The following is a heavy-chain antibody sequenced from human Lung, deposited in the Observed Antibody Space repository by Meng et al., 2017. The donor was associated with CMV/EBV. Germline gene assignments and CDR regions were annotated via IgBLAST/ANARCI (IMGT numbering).Heavy chain of an antibody. D-gene: IGHD3-3*01. CDR1: GYNFTNYW. Sequence: GGSXRLXCRGSGYNFTNYWIGWVRQMPGKGLEWMGIIFPADSDTRYSPSFQGQVTITADKSISTAYLQWSSLKASDTAIYYCARLDFWSGYHQKGVLGTEKLQYWXQGTXVT. V-gene: IGHV5-51*01. CDR2: IFPADSDT. J-gene: IGHJ1*01. CDR3: ARLDFWSGYHQKGVLGTEKLQY.